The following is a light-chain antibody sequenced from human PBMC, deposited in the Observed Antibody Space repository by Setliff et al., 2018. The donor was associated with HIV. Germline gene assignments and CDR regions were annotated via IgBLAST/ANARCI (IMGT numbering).Light chain of an antibody. CDR2: NLS. V-gene: IGLV1-47*01. CDR1: NSNSGGNY. Sequence: QSVLTQPPSASGTPGQRVTISCSGSNSNSGGNYGYWYQQLPGTAPKLLISNLSQRPSGVPDRFSGVKNGTSASLAISGLRAEGEADYYCASWDDSLGGAVFGGGTKVTVL. CDR3: ASWDDSLGGAV. J-gene: IGLJ2*01.